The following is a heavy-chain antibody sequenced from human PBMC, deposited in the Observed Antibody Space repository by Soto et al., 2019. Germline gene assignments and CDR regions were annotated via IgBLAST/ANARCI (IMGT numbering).Heavy chain of an antibody. CDR3: AKETPYYDVWSGQDDEFDS. V-gene: IGHV3-23*01. Sequence: EVQLLESGGGLVQPGGSLRLSCAASGFTFSSYAMAWVRQAPGKGLEGVSSVSGSGTRTYYADSVKGRFTISRDNSKNTLDLQMNSLRAEDTAVYYCAKETPYYDVWSGQDDEFDSWGQGTPVPVSS. CDR1: GFTFSSYA. D-gene: IGHD3-3*01. J-gene: IGHJ4*02. CDR2: VSGSGTRT.